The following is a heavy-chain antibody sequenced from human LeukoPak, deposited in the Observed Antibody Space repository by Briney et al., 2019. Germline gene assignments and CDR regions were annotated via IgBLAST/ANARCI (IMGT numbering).Heavy chain of an antibody. J-gene: IGHJ3*02. Sequence: PGESLKISCKGSGYSFNTYWIGWVRQIPGKGLEWMGIIYPGDSDTKYSPSFQGQVTISADKSISTAYLQWSSLKASDTAMYYWARPNAYSGSNGAFDIWGQGTMVTVSS. CDR3: ARPNAYSGSNGAFDI. V-gene: IGHV5-51*01. D-gene: IGHD1-26*01. CDR2: IYPGDSDT. CDR1: GYSFNTYW.